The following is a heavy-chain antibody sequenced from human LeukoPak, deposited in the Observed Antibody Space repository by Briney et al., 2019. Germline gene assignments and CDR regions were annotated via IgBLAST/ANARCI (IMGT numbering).Heavy chain of an antibody. CDR3: AKQIVVVTACMNYFDN. D-gene: IGHD2-21*02. Sequence: GGSLRLSCAAAGFTFSSFAMNWVRQAPGKGLEWVSTITGSGSTTFYADSVKGRFTISRDNSKKTLFLQMNSLRAEDTAVYFCAKQIVVVTACMNYFDNWGQGTLVTVSS. CDR1: GFTFSSFA. CDR2: ITGSGSTT. J-gene: IGHJ4*02. V-gene: IGHV3-23*01.